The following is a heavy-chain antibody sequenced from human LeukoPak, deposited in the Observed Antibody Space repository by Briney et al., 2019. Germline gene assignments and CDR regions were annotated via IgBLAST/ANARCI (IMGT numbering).Heavy chain of an antibody. Sequence: GESLKISCKGSGHSFTSYWIGWVRQMPGKGLGWMGIIYPGDSDTRYSPSFQGQVTISADKSISTAYLQWSSLKASDTAMYYCARRVAVAGYAFDIWGQGTMVTVSS. CDR1: GHSFTSYW. D-gene: IGHD6-19*01. CDR3: ARRVAVAGYAFDI. CDR2: IYPGDSDT. J-gene: IGHJ3*02. V-gene: IGHV5-51*01.